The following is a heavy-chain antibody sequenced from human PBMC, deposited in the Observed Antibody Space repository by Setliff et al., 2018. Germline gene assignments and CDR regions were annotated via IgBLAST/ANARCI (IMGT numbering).Heavy chain of an antibody. CDR2: ISIHEDKT. Sequence: GGSLRLFCAVSGFIFSPYTTTWVRQAPGKGLEWVAAISIHEDKTYYADSVKGRFTISRDNSKNTLYLQMSSLRAEDTAVYYCAKGVVGGDDYNYPDDAFHIWGQGTLVTVSS. CDR3: AKGVVGGDDYNYPDDAFHI. CDR1: GFIFSPYT. J-gene: IGHJ3*02. D-gene: IGHD4-4*01. V-gene: IGHV3-23*01.